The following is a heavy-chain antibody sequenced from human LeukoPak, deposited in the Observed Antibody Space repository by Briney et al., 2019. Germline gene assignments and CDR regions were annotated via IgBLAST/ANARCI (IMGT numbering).Heavy chain of an antibody. J-gene: IGHJ4*02. V-gene: IGHV6-1*01. CDR2: TYYRSKWYN. Sequence: SPTLSLTCAISGDSVSSNSAAWNWIRQSPSRDLEWLGRTYYRSKWYNDYAISVKSRITINPDTSKNQFSLRLNSVTPEDTAVYYCTRSPQEAAEFDYWGQGTLVTVSS. D-gene: IGHD6-25*01. CDR1: GDSVSSNSAA. CDR3: TRSPQEAAEFDY.